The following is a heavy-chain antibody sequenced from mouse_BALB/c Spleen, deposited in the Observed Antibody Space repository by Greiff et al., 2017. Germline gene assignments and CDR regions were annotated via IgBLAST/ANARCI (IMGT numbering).Heavy chain of an antibody. CDR1: GYTFTSYN. Sequence: LQQPGAELVKPGASVKMSCKASGYTFTSYNMHWVKQTPGQGLEWIGAIYPGNGDTSYNQKFKGKATLTADKSSSTAYMQLSSLTSEDSAVYYCAREGLREFAYWGQGTLVTVSA. CDR2: IYPGNGDT. CDR3: AREGLREFAY. D-gene: IGHD2-4*01. V-gene: IGHV1-12*01. J-gene: IGHJ3*01.